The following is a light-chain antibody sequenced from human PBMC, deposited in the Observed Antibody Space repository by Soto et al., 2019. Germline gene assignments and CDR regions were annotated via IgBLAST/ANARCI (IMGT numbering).Light chain of an antibody. J-gene: IGKJ2*01. V-gene: IGKV1-39*01. CDR1: QSISSY. CDR3: QQSYSTPPYT. Sequence: DIQMTQSPSSLSASVGDRVTITCRASQSISSYLNGYQQKPGKAPKLLIYAASSLQSGVPSRFSGSGSGTDFTLTISSLQPEDFATYYCQQSYSTPPYTFGQGPSWRSN. CDR2: AAS.